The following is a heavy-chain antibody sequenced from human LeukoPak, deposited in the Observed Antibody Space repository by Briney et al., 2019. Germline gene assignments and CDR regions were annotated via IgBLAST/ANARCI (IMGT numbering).Heavy chain of an antibody. CDR3: AREGAVAGSNYYYYVDV. CDR1: GYTFTGYY. Sequence: GASVKVSCKASGYTFTGYYMHWVRQAPGQGLEWMGWINPNSGGTNYAQKFQGRVTMTRDTSISTAYMELSRLRSDDTAVYYCAREGAVAGSNYYYYVDVWGKGTTVTVSS. D-gene: IGHD6-19*01. J-gene: IGHJ6*03. V-gene: IGHV1-2*02. CDR2: INPNSGGT.